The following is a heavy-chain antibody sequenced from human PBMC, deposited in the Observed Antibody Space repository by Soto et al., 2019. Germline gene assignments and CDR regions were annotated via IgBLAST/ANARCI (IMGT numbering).Heavy chain of an antibody. V-gene: IGHV3-23*01. Sequence: GSLRLSCAASGFTFSNYGMTWVRQAPGKGLEWVSGISVSGDRTYYGDPVKGRFTISRDNSRNVLYLQMDSLTAEDTAVYFCAKSQYCCYYMDVWGKGTTVTVSS. J-gene: IGHJ6*03. CDR1: GFTFSNYG. CDR2: ISVSGDRT. D-gene: IGHD2-15*01. CDR3: AKSQYCCYYMDV.